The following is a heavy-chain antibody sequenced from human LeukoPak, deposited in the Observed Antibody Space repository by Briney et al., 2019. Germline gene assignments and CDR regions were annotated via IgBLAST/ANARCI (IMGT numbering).Heavy chain of an antibody. CDR1: GGSISSSNW. CDR2: IYHSGST. CDR3: ARSPGYYYDSSGYLTWFDP. Sequence: PSETLSLTCAVSGGSISSSNWWSWVRQPPGKGLEWIGEIYHSGSTNYNPSLKSRVTISVDKSKNQFSLKLSSVTAADTAVYYCARSPGYYYDSSGYLTWFDPWGQGTLVTVSS. J-gene: IGHJ5*02. D-gene: IGHD3-22*01. V-gene: IGHV4-4*02.